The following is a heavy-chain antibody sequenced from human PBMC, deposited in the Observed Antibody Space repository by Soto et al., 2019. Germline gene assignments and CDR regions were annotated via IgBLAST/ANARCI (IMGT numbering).Heavy chain of an antibody. V-gene: IGHV1-2*02. CDR2: INPNSGDT. Sequence: ASVKVSCKASGYTFTDFYLHWVRHAPGQGLEWMGWINPNSGDTNYAQKFKGRVTMTRDTSISTAYMELSRLRSDDTAVYYCARDQSDAFDIWGQGTMVTVSS. CDR3: ARDQSDAFDI. CDR1: GYTFTDFY. J-gene: IGHJ3*02.